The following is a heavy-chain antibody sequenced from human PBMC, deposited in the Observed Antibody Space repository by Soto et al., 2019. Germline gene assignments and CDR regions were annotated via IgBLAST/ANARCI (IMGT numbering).Heavy chain of an antibody. D-gene: IGHD6-19*01. Sequence: EVQLVESGGGLVQPGRSLRLSCAASGFTFDDCAMHWVRQTPGKGLEWVSSVSWNSGTIAYTDSVKGRFTISRDNAKKSLYLEMNSLRAEDTALYYCVKDMYSATSGSYVAEYWGQGTLVTVSS. CDR3: VKDMYSATSGSYVAEY. CDR1: GFTFDDCA. CDR2: VSWNSGTI. V-gene: IGHV3-9*01. J-gene: IGHJ4*02.